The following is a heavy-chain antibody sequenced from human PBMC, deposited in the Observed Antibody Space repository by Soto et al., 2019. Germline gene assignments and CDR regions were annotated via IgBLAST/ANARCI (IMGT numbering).Heavy chain of an antibody. V-gene: IGHV3-23*01. CDR1: GFTFSSYA. CDR2: ISGSGGST. CDR3: AKATGITMVRRLWFAP. Sequence: PGGSLRLSCAASGFTFSSYAMSWVRQAPGKGLEWVSAISGSGGSTYYADSVKGRFTISRDNSKNTLYLQMNSLRAEDTAVYYCAKATGITMVRRLWFAPWGQGTLVTASS. J-gene: IGHJ5*02. D-gene: IGHD3-10*01.